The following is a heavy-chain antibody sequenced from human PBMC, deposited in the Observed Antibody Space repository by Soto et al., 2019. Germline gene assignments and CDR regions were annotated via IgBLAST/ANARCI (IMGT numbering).Heavy chain of an antibody. D-gene: IGHD6-13*01. V-gene: IGHV4-59*01. CDR2: IYYSGNT. J-gene: IGHJ4*02. Sequence: SETLSLTCTVSGGSISPYYWSWIRQPPGKGLEWIGYIYYSGNTEYNPSLKSRVTISVDTSKNQFSLKLSSVTAADTAVYYCAAAARKDKYYFDYWGQGTLVTSPQ. CDR1: GGSISPYY. CDR3: AAAARKDKYYFDY.